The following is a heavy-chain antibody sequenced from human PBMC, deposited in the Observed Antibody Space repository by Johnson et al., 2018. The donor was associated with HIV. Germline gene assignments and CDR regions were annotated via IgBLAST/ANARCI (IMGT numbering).Heavy chain of an antibody. CDR2: IYSGGSA. CDR3: TRSGWYLIYAFDI. CDR1: GFTFSSYY. Sequence: VQLVESGGGLVQPGGSLRLSCAASGFTFSSYYMSWVRQAPGKGLEWVSVIYSGGSAYYADSAEGSFTITRDNSKNTLYVQMNSLGAEDTAVYYCTRSGWYLIYAFDIWGQGTMVTVSS. D-gene: IGHD6-19*01. V-gene: IGHV3-66*01. J-gene: IGHJ3*02.